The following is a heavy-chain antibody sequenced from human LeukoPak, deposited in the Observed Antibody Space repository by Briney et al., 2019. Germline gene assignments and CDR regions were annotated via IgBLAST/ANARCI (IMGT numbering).Heavy chain of an antibody. D-gene: IGHD4-11*01. J-gene: IGHJ3*01. CDR2: ISYDGNNK. Sequence: PGRSLRLSCAASGFTFSTYAMPWVRQAPGKGLEWVAVISYDGNNKYYADSVKGRFTLSRDNSKNKLYLQMDSLRADDTAVYYCARERDDYSNYGDAFDLWGQGTMVTVPS. CDR3: ARERDDYSNYGDAFDL. CDR1: GFTFSTYA. V-gene: IGHV3-30-3*01.